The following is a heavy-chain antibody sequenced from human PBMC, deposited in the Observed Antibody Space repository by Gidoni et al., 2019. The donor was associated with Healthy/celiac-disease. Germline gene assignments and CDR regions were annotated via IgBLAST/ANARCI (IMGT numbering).Heavy chain of an antibody. CDR2: INHSGST. J-gene: IGHJ4*02. Sequence: QVQLQQWGAGLLKPSETLSLNCAVYGGSFSGYYWSWIRQPPGKGLEWIGEINHSGSTNYNPSLKSRVTISVDTSKNQFSLTLSSVTAADPAVYYCARGRGLRLDYWGPGTLVPVSS. V-gene: IGHV4-34*01. D-gene: IGHD4-17*01. CDR3: ARGRGLRLDY. CDR1: GGSFSGYY.